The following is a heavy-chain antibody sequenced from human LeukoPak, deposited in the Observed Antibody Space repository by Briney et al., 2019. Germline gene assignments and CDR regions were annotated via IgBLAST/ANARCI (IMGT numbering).Heavy chain of an antibody. V-gene: IGHV3-53*01. CDR2: IYSGGST. CDR3: ARGYGDYVPPYYYYGMDV. J-gene: IGHJ6*02. D-gene: IGHD4-17*01. Sequence: PGGSLRLSCAASGFTVSSNYMSWVRQAPGKGLEWVSVIYSGGSTYYADSVKGRFTISRDNSKNTLYLQMNSLRAEDTAVYYCARGYGDYVPPYYYYGMDVWGQGTTVTVSS. CDR1: GFTVSSNY.